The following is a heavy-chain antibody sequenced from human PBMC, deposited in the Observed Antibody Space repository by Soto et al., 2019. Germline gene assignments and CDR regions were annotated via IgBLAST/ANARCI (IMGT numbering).Heavy chain of an antibody. CDR2: INSDGSTT. J-gene: IGHJ4*02. CDR1: GFTFSNYW. V-gene: IGHV3-74*01. Sequence: HPGGSLSLSCAASGFTFSNYWMHWVRQAPGEGLVWVSRINSDGSTTNYADSVKGRFTVSRDNAKNTLYLQMNSLRAEKTAIYYCARGGLHAYYKDNWGQGTLVTVSS. D-gene: IGHD3-10*01. CDR3: ARGGLHAYYKDN.